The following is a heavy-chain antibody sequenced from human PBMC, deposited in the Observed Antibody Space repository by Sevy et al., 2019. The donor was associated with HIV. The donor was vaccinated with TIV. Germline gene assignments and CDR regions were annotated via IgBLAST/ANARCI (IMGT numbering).Heavy chain of an antibody. V-gene: IGHV3-33*01. CDR1: GFTFSSYG. J-gene: IGHJ6*03. CDR3: ARAGSGYEGGYYYYYYMDV. CDR2: IWYDGSNK. Sequence: GGSLRLSCAASGFTFSSYGMHWVRQAPGKGLEWVAVIWYDGSNKYYADSVKGRFTISRDNSKKTLYLQMNSLRAEDTAVDYCARAGSGYEGGYYYYYYMDVWGKGTTVTVSS. D-gene: IGHD5-12*01.